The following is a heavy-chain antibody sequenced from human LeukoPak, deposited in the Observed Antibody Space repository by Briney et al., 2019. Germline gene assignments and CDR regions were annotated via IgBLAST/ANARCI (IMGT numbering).Heavy chain of an antibody. D-gene: IGHD1-26*01. CDR2: ISYDGSNK. CDR3: ASPRGSVGATGSYYFDY. CDR1: GFTFSSYA. J-gene: IGHJ4*02. Sequence: PGGSLRLSCAASGFTFSSYAMHWVRQAPGKGLEWVAVISYDGSNKYYADSVKGRFTISRDNSKNTLYLQMNSLRAEDTAVYYCASPRGSVGATGSYYFDYWGQGTLVTVSS. V-gene: IGHV3-30-3*01.